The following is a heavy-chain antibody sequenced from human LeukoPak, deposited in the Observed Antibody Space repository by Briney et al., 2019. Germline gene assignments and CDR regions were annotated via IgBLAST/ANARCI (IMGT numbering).Heavy chain of an antibody. CDR1: GYTFTGYY. CDR2: INPNSGGT. Sequence: ASVKVSCKASGYTFTGYYMHWVRQAPGQGLEWMGWINPNSGGTNYVQKLQGRVTMTTDTSTSTAYMELRSLRSDDTAVYYCANTKGYSGSQRGSDWFDPWGQGTLVTVSS. D-gene: IGHD1-26*01. CDR3: ANTKGYSGSQRGSDWFDP. V-gene: IGHV1-2*02. J-gene: IGHJ5*02.